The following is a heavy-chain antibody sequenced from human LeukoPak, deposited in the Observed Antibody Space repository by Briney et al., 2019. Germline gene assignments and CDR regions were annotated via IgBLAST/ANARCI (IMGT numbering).Heavy chain of an antibody. V-gene: IGHV1-8*01. Sequence: GASVKVSCKASGYTFTSYDINWVRQATGQGLEWMGWMNPNSGNTGYAQKSQGRVTMTRNTSISTAYMELSSLRSEDAAVYYCARALTDIVVVVAATPGDAFDIWGQGTMVTVSS. CDR1: GYTFTSYD. D-gene: IGHD2-15*01. CDR2: MNPNSGNT. CDR3: ARALTDIVVVVAATPGDAFDI. J-gene: IGHJ3*02.